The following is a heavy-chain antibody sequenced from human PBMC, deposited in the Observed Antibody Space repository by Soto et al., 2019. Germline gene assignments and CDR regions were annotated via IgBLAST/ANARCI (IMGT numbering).Heavy chain of an antibody. CDR2: ISSDGSST. CDR3: ARAHVGSQNRFDP. V-gene: IGHV3-74*01. J-gene: IGHJ5*02. Sequence: GGSLRLSCAASGLTFSGYWMHWVRQAPGKGQVWVSRISSDGSSTSYADSVKGRFTISRDNAKNTLYLQMNSLRAEDTAVYYCARAHVGSQNRFDPWGQGILVTVSS. CDR1: GLTFSGYW. D-gene: IGHD3-16*01.